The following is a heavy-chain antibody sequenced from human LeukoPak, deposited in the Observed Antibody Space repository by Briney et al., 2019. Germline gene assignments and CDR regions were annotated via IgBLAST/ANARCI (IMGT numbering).Heavy chain of an antibody. Sequence: SGGSLRLSCAASGFTFSSYSMNWVRQAPGKGLEWVSSISSSSSYIYYADSVKGRFTISRDNAKNSLYLQMNSLRAEDTAVYYCARDGPSRISGWTYDYWGQGTLVTVSS. J-gene: IGHJ4*02. V-gene: IGHV3-21*04. CDR1: GFTFSSYS. CDR2: ISSSSSYI. CDR3: ARDGPSRISGWTYDY. D-gene: IGHD1-14*01.